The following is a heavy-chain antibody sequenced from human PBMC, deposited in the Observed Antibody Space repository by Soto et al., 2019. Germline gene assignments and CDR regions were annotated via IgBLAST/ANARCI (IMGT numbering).Heavy chain of an antibody. D-gene: IGHD1-26*01. V-gene: IGHV3-33*01. CDR1: GFSFSNYA. CDR3: TRDPYGGSRYYFDS. CDR2: IWYDGSNK. Sequence: GGSLRLSCAASGFSFSNYAMHWVRQAPGKGLEWVAVIWYDGSNKYYADSVKGRFTISKDNSQTTVYLQMNSLRAEDTAVYYCTRDPYGGSRYYFDSWGQGTLVTVS. J-gene: IGHJ4*02.